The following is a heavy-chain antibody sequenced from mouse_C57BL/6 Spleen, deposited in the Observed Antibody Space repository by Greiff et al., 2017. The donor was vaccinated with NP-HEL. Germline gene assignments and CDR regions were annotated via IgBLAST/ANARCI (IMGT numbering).Heavy chain of an antibody. CDR1: GYTFTDYE. CDR2: IDPETGGT. CDR3: TRRANWEGEDYFDY. D-gene: IGHD4-1*01. Sequence: VQLQQSGAELVRPGASVTLSCKASGYTFTDYEMHWVKQTPVHGLEWIGAIDPETGGTAYNQKFKGKAILTADKSSSTAYMELRSLTSEDSAVYYCTRRANWEGEDYFDYWGQGTTLTVSS. J-gene: IGHJ2*01. V-gene: IGHV1-15*01.